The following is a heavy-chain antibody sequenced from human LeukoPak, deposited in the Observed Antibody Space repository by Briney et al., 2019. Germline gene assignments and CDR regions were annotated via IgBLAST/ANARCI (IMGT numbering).Heavy chain of an antibody. Sequence: GGSLRLSCAASGFTFSSYSMNWVRQAPGKGLEWVSSISGSGSTTYYADSVRGRFTISRDNSKNTLYLQMNSLRAEDTALYYCAKDKRYYDYWGQGTLVTVSS. J-gene: IGHJ4*02. CDR3: AKDKRYYDY. V-gene: IGHV3-23*01. CDR1: GFTFSSYS. CDR2: ISGSGSTT.